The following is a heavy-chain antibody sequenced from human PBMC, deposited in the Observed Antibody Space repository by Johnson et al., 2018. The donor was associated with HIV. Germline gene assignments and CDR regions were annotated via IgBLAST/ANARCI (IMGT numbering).Heavy chain of an antibody. Sequence: QVQLVESGGGVVQPGRSLRLSCAASGFTFSSYAMHWVRQAPGKGLEWVAVISYDGSNKYYADSVKGRFTISRDNSKNTLYLQMNSLRAEDTAVYYCARVGSYYDSTRGLGAFDIWGQGTMVTVSS. CDR3: ARVGSYYDSTRGLGAFDI. D-gene: IGHD3-22*01. V-gene: IGHV3-30-3*01. CDR2: ISYDGSNK. CDR1: GFTFSSYA. J-gene: IGHJ3*02.